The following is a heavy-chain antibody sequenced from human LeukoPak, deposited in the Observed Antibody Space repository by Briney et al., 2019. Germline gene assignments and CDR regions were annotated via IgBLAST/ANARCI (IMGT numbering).Heavy chain of an antibody. CDR3: ARDNHIVTYSSSWRGLPYYFDY. J-gene: IGHJ4*02. D-gene: IGHD6-13*01. CDR2: ISSSSSYI. Sequence: GGSLRLSCAASGFTFSSYSMNWVRQAPGKGLEWVSSISSSSSYIYYADSVKGRFTISRDNAKNSLYLQMNSLRAEDTAVYYCARDNHIVTYSSSWRGLPYYFDYWGQGTLVTVSS. V-gene: IGHV3-21*01. CDR1: GFTFSSYS.